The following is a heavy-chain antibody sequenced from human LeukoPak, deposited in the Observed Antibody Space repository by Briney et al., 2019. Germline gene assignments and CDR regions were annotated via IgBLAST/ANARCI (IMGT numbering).Heavy chain of an antibody. J-gene: IGHJ4*02. CDR2: IIPIFGTA. Sequence: GASVKVSCKASGGTFSSYAISWVRQAPGQGLEWMGGIIPIFGTANYAQKFQGRVTITADESTSTAYMELSSPRSEDTAVYYCARVYGDWTYYFDYWGQGTLVTVSS. V-gene: IGHV1-69*13. CDR3: ARVYGDWTYYFDY. CDR1: GGTFSSYA. D-gene: IGHD4-17*01.